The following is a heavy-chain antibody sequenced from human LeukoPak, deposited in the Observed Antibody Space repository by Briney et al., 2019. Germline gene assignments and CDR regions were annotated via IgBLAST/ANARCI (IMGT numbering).Heavy chain of an antibody. CDR3: TTDSGAYDYNY. Sequence: GGSLRLSCAASGFTFSNVWMSWVRQAPGKGLEWVGRIKSNNDGGTADYAAPLKGRFTVSRDDSENTLYLQMNSLKTEDTAIYYCTTDSGAYDYNYWGQGTLVTVSS. CDR2: IKSNNDGGTA. CDR1: GFTFSNVW. V-gene: IGHV3-15*01. D-gene: IGHD5-12*01. J-gene: IGHJ4*02.